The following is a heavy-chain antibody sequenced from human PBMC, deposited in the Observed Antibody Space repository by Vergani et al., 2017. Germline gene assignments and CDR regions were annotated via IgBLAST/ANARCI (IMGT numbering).Heavy chain of an antibody. Sequence: QVQLVQSGAEVKKPGASVKVSCKASGDTFTGYYMHWVRQAPGQGLEWMGWINPNSGGTNYAQKFQGRVTMTRDTSISTAYMELSRLRSDDTAVYYCARADLTSRDGYNSVDYWGQGTLVTVSS. V-gene: IGHV1-2*02. CDR3: ARADLTSRDGYNSVDY. D-gene: IGHD5-24*01. J-gene: IGHJ4*02. CDR1: GDTFTGYY. CDR2: INPNSGGT.